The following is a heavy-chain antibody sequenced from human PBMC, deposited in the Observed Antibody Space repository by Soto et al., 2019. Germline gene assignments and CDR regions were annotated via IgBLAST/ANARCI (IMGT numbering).Heavy chain of an antibody. D-gene: IGHD1-26*01. CDR1: GFSLSNARMG. J-gene: IGHJ5*02. CDR3: ARIRGHVGAIFGNWFDP. V-gene: IGHV2-26*01. CDR2: IFSNDEK. Sequence: QVTLKESGPVLVKPTETLTLTCTVSGFSLSNARMGVSWTRQPPGKALEWLAHIFSNDEKSYSTSLKSRLTISKVTPKSQVVLTITNMDPVDTATYYCARIRGHVGAIFGNWFDPWGQGTLVTVSS.